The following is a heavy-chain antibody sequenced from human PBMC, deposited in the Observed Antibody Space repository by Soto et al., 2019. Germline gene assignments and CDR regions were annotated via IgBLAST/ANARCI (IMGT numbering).Heavy chain of an antibody. CDR1: GFTFSGYA. CDR3: AKDYGSGSYYNPILYYFDY. CDR2: ISGSGGST. D-gene: IGHD3-10*01. V-gene: IGHV3-23*01. J-gene: IGHJ4*02. Sequence: GGSLRLSCAASGFTFSGYAMSWVRQAPGKGLEWVSAISGSGGSTYYADSVKGRFTISRDNSKNTLYLQMNSLRAEDTAVYYCAKDYGSGSYYNPILYYFDYWGQGTLVTVSS.